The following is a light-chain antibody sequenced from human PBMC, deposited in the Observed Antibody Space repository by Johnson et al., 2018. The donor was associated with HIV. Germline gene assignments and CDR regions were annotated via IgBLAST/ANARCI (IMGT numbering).Light chain of an antibody. CDR3: GTWDSSLSANV. J-gene: IGLJ1*01. Sequence: QSILTQPPSVSAAPGQKVTSSCSGSSSNIGNNYVSWYQQLPGTAPKLLIYENNKRPSGIPDRFSGSKSGTSAALGITGVQTGDEADYYCGTWDSSLSANVFGTGTKVTVL. CDR2: ENN. V-gene: IGLV1-51*02. CDR1: SSNIGNNY.